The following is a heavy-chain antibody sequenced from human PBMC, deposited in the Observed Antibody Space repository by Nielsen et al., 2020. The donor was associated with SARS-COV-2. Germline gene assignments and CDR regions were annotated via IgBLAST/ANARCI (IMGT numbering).Heavy chain of an antibody. CDR3: ARDLLSLSLYGMDV. D-gene: IGHD3-16*02. J-gene: IGHJ6*02. Sequence: GESLKISCAASGFTFSKYWMHWVRQAPGKGLVWVSRIDSDGSTTRYADSVKGRVTISRDNAKNSLSLQMNSLRAEDTAVYYCARDLLSLSLYGMDVWGQGTTVTVSS. CDR1: GFTFSKYW. CDR2: IDSDGSTT. V-gene: IGHV3-74*01.